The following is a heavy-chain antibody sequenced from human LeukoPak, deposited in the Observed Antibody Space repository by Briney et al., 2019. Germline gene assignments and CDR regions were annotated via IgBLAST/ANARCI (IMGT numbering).Heavy chain of an antibody. Sequence: GGSLRLSCDASGFTFSTYAMSWVRQAPGRGLEWVANIKQDGSEKSYVDSVTGRFIISRDNAKNSLYLQMNNLRVEDTAVYYCAREISSWYRAEGRFDPWGQGTLVTVSS. D-gene: IGHD6-19*01. CDR2: IKQDGSEK. V-gene: IGHV3-7*01. CDR3: AREISSWYRAEGRFDP. J-gene: IGHJ5*02. CDR1: GFTFSTYA.